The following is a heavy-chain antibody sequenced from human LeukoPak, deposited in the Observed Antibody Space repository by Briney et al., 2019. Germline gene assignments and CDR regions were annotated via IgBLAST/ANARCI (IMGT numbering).Heavy chain of an antibody. J-gene: IGHJ3*02. Sequence: ASVKVSCKASGYTFTSYDINWVRQATGQGLEWMGWMNPNSGNTGYAQKFQGRVTITRNTSISTAYMELSSLRSEDTAVYYCARVPSYYDDGSYAFDIWGQGQWSPSLQ. V-gene: IGHV1-8*03. CDR2: MNPNSGNT. CDR1: GYTFTSYD. D-gene: IGHD3-22*01. CDR3: ARVPSYYDDGSYAFDI.